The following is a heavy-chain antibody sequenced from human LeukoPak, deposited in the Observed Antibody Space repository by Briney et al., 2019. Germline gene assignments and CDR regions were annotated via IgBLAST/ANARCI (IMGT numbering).Heavy chain of an antibody. CDR1: GYTFTSYG. Sequence: GASVKVSCKASGYTFTSYGISWVRQAPGQGLEWMGWISTYNGHTNYARKVQGRVTMTTDTSTSTAYMELRSLRSDDTAVYYCARGGGRYCSGGSCYSSNGWYGGLNYWGQGTLVTVSS. V-gene: IGHV1-18*01. J-gene: IGHJ4*02. CDR3: ARGGGRYCSGGSCYSSNGWYGGLNY. CDR2: ISTYNGHT. D-gene: IGHD2-15*01.